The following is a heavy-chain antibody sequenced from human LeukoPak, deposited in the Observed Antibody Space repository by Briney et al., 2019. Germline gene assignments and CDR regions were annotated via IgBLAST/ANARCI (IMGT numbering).Heavy chain of an antibody. J-gene: IGHJ2*01. Sequence: SETLSLTCTVSGGSISSGSYYWSWIRQPTGKGLEWIGRIYTSGSTNYNPSLKSRVAISVDTSKNQFSLKLSSVTAADTAVYYCARDSQEGGFGELWARLPHHYWYFDLWGRGTLVTVSS. CDR1: GGSISSGSYY. V-gene: IGHV4-61*02. D-gene: IGHD3-10*01. CDR3: ARDSQEGGFGELWARLPHHYWYFDL. CDR2: IYTSGST.